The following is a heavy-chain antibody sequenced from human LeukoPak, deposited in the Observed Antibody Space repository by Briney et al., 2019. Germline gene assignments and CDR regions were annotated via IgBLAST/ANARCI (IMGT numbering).Heavy chain of an antibody. D-gene: IGHD3-16*02. V-gene: IGHV3-74*01. CDR3: ARGTAGYHSSYFDY. J-gene: IGHJ4*02. CDR1: GFTFSSPW. Sequence: GGSLRLSCAASGFTFSSPWMHWVRQAPGRGLVWVSRINSDGSATAYADSVKGRFTISRDNAENTLYLQMNSLRAEDTAVYYCARGTAGYHSSYFDYWGQGTLVTVSS. CDR2: INSDGSAT.